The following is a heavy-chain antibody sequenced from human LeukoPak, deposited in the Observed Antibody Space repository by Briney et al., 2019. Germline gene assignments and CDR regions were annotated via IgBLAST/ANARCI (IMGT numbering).Heavy chain of an antibody. CDR3: ARFFRDVPVYDL. Sequence: PGGSLRLSCAGSGFTFGSHWMSWVRQAPGKGLEWVATINRDGSTRHYGDSVKGRFTVSRDNAINSLFLQMYRLRAEDTAVYYCARFFRDVPVYDLWGQGTLLTVSS. D-gene: IGHD3-10*01. CDR2: INRDGSTR. CDR1: GFTFGSHW. V-gene: IGHV3-7*01. J-gene: IGHJ4*02.